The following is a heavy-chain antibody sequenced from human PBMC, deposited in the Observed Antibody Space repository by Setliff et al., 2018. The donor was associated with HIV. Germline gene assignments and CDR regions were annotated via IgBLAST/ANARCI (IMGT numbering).Heavy chain of an antibody. Sequence: GASVKVSCKASGYSLSDCGVSWVRRAPGQGLEWMGWISAYNGHTDYAEKVQDRVTMTTDTSTTTAYMELRSLRFDDTDVYYCATFKNGCQTIPLLRRHYYHCLDVWGQGTTVTVSS. CDR2: ISAYNGHT. V-gene: IGHV1-18*01. J-gene: IGHJ6*02. CDR1: GYSLSDCG. D-gene: IGHD2-8*01. CDR3: ATFKNGCQTIPLLRRHYYHCLDV.